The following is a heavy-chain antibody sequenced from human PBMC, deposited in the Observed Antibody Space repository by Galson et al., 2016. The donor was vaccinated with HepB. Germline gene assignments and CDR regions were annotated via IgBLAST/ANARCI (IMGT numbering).Heavy chain of an antibody. CDR2: IGSSSATI. V-gene: IGHV3-48*01. J-gene: IGHJ6*02. Sequence: SLRLSCAASGFTFSSYSMNWVRQAPGKGLEWISYIGSSSATIFYADSVKGRFTISRDNSKNTLYLQMNSLTAEDTAVYYCARFGGSLGMDVWGQGTTVTVSS. CDR1: GFTFSSYS. CDR3: ARFGGSLGMDV. D-gene: IGHD2-15*01.